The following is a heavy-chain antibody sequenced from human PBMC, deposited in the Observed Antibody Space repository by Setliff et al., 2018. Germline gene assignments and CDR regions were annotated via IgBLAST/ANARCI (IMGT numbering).Heavy chain of an antibody. D-gene: IGHD3-16*01. CDR1: GGSLSSGSNY. CDR2: TYYNGTA. Sequence: PSETLSLTCTVSGGSLSSGSNYWGWFRQPPGKGLEWIGSTYYNGTAYYNPSLQSRVAISVDTSKNYFSLDVSSVTAADTAVYYCVRGGSAWAWHYQLWGRGVLVTVSS. J-gene: IGHJ2*01. V-gene: IGHV4-39*02. CDR3: VRGGSAWAWHYQL.